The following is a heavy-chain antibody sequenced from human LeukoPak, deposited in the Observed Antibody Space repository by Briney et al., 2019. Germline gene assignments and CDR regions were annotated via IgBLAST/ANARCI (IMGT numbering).Heavy chain of an antibody. V-gene: IGHV3-21*01. J-gene: IGHJ4*02. D-gene: IGHD3-10*01. CDR2: ISSSSSYI. CDR1: GFTFSSYS. CDR3: ARNYGSGSYGDY. Sequence: GGSLRLSCAASGFTFSSYSMNWVRQAPGKGLEWVSSISSSSSYIYYADSVKGRFTISRDNAKNSLYLQMNSLRAEDAAVYYCARNYGSGSYGDYWGQGTLVTVSS.